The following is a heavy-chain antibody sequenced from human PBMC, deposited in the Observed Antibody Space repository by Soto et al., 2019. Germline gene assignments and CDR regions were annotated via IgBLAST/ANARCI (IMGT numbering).Heavy chain of an antibody. V-gene: IGHV3-7*01. CDR3: VRDEETMTLVRGARTQFDY. J-gene: IGHJ4*02. CDR1: GFIFSDYY. D-gene: IGHD3-10*01. Sequence: EVQLVESGGGLVQPGGSLRLSCVASGFIFSDYYMSWVRQAPGKGLEWVANIRADGSGQYYVDSVKGRFTISRDNAQNSLYLQMNSVKSEDTAVYYCVRDEETMTLVRGARTQFDYWGQGTLVTVSS. CDR2: IRADGSGQ.